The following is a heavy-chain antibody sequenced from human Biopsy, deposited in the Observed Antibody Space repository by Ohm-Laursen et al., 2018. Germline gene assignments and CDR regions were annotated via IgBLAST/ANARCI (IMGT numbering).Heavy chain of an antibody. V-gene: IGHV4-59*01. CDR3: ARDRGYYSDRTVPGYFDL. CDR1: GDSISSYY. Sequence: SDTLSLTCTVSGDSISSYYWSWIRQPPGKGLEWIGYVHYTGITDYNRSLQSRVTISVDTSKNHFSLRLRSVTPADTAIYYCARDRGYYSDRTVPGYFDLWGRGTLVTVSS. J-gene: IGHJ2*01. D-gene: IGHD3-22*01. CDR2: VHYTGIT.